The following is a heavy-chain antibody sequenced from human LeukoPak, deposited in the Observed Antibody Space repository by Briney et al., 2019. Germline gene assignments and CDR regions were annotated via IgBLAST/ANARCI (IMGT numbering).Heavy chain of an antibody. V-gene: IGHV4-59*01. J-gene: IGHJ4*02. Sequence: MASETLSLTCTVSGGSISSYYWSWIRQSPGKGLELIGYIYYTGTSYNPSLKSRVTISADTSKNQFSLKLNSVTAADTAVYYCASRKLGNDYWGQGTLVTVSS. CDR1: GGSISSYY. CDR2: IYYTGT. CDR3: ASRKLGNDY. D-gene: IGHD7-27*01.